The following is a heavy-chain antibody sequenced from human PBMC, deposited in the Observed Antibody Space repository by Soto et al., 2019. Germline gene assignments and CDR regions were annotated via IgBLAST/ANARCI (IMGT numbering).Heavy chain of an antibody. J-gene: IGHJ5*02. V-gene: IGHV1-3*01. CDR2: INAGNGNT. Sequence: ASVKVSCKASGYTFTSYAMHWVRQAPGQRLEWMGWINAGNGNTKYSQKFQGRVTITRDTSASTAYMELSSLRSEDTAVYYCARGGYCSSTSCGRFDPWGQGTLVTVLL. D-gene: IGHD2-2*01. CDR3: ARGGYCSSTSCGRFDP. CDR1: GYTFTSYA.